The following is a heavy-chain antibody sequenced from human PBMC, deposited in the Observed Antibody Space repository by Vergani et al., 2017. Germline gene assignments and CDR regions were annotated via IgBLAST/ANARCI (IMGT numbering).Heavy chain of an antibody. CDR3: ARATGDSSGYGAFDI. CDR1: GGSISSSSYY. D-gene: IGHD3-22*01. CDR2: IYYSGST. V-gene: IGHV4-39*07. Sequence: QVQLQESGPGLVKPSETLSLTCTVSGGSISSSSYYWGWIRQPPGKGLEWIGSIYYSGSTYYNPSLKSRVTISVDTSKNQFSLKLSSVTAADTAVYYCARATGDSSGYGAFDIWGQGTMVTVSS. J-gene: IGHJ3*02.